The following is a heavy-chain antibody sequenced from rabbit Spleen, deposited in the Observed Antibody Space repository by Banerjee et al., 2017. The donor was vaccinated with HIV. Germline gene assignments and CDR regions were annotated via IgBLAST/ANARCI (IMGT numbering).Heavy chain of an antibody. CDR3: ARDLTGVIGWNFGW. D-gene: IGHD4-1*01. CDR2: IYTGNDGT. Sequence: QEKLEESGGDLVKPEGSLTLTCTASGFSFTSRTRLYWIRQAPGKGLECIGCIYTGNDGTYYATWAKGRFTISKTSSTTVTLQMTSLTAADTATYFCARDLTGVIGWNFGWWGPGTLVTVS. J-gene: IGHJ6*01. CDR1: GFSFTSRTR. V-gene: IGHV1S45*01.